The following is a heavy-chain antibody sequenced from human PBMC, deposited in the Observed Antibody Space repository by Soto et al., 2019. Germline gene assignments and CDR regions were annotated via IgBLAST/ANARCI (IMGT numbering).Heavy chain of an antibody. D-gene: IGHD3-3*01. CDR2: IVPIHDTT. J-gene: IGHJ5*02. Sequence: QVQLVQTGAEVKRPGSSVNVSCTASRGTFSNYAILWVRQAPGQGLEWMGGIVPIHDTTDYAQKFQGRVTITAAEPSSPAYMELRSLRPEDTAVYYGAADYDGPLSCGQGTLVTGSS. CDR1: RGTFSNYA. CDR3: AADYDGPLS. V-gene: IGHV1-69*01.